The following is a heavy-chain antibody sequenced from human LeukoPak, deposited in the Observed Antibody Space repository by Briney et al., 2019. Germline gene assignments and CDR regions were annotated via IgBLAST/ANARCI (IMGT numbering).Heavy chain of an antibody. V-gene: IGHV3-7*01. CDR3: ARRSLSTMVRGVIRYYYYGMDV. D-gene: IGHD3-10*01. CDR1: GFPFSSYW. Sequence: GGSLRLSCVASGFPFSSYWMTWVRQAPGKGLEWVANIKQDGSKKSYVDSVKGRFTISRDNAKNSLYLQMNSLRAEDTAVYYCARRSLSTMVRGVIRYYYYGMDVWGQGTTVTVSS. CDR2: IKQDGSKK. J-gene: IGHJ6*02.